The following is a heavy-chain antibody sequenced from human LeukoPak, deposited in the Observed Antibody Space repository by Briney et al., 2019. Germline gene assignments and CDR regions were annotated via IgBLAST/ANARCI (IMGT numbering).Heavy chain of an antibody. Sequence: PSETLSLTCTVSGGSISSSSYYWGWIRQPPGKGLEWIGSIYYSGSTYYNPSLKSRVTISVDTSKNQFSLKLSSVTAADTAVYYCARLSSGWTPPFYYYYGMDVWGQGTTVTVSS. CDR3: ARLSSGWTPPFYYYYGMDV. J-gene: IGHJ6*02. CDR2: IYYSGST. V-gene: IGHV4-39*07. CDR1: GGSISSSSYY. D-gene: IGHD6-19*01.